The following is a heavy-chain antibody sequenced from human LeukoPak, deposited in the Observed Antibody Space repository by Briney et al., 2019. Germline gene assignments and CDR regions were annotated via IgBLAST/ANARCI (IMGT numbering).Heavy chain of an antibody. V-gene: IGHV4-30-2*01. J-gene: IGHJ4*02. Sequence: SQTLSLTCAVSGGSISSGGYSWSWIRQPPGKGLEWIGYINHSGSTNYNPSLKSRVTISVDTSKNQFSLKLSSVTAADTAVYYCARGLNSGATAPNYYFDYWGQGTLVTVSS. CDR1: GGSISSGGYS. CDR3: ARGLNSGATAPNYYFDY. CDR2: INHSGST. D-gene: IGHD2/OR15-2a*01.